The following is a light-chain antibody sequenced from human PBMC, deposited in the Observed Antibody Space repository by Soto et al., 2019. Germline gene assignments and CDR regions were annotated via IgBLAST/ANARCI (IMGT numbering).Light chain of an antibody. CDR3: SSYTSTSTYV. CDR2: HVS. J-gene: IGLJ1*01. Sequence: QSALTQPASVSGPPGQSITISCTGTSSDVGAYNYVSWYQQYPGKAPRLIIYHVSNLPSGVSDRFSGSKSGSSASLPISGLNDDDEADYYCSSYTSTSTYVVGTGTKVTVL. V-gene: IGLV2-14*01. CDR1: SSDVGAYNY.